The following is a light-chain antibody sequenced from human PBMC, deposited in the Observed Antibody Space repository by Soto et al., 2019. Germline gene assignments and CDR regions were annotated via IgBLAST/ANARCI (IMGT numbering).Light chain of an antibody. J-gene: IGKJ3*01. CDR3: QQRSNWPPGFT. V-gene: IGKV3-11*01. CDR1: QSVTTY. Sequence: EIVLTQSPDTLSLSPGERATLSCSASQSVTTYLAWYQQKPGQAPRLLIYDASNRATGIPARFSGSGSGTDFTLTISSLEPEDFAVYYCQQRSNWPPGFTFGPGTKVDIK. CDR2: DAS.